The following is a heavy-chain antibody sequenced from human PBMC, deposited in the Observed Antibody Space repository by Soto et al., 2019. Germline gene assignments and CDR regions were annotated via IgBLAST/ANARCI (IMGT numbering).Heavy chain of an antibody. CDR1: GGSISSGGYS. CDR3: AREVEYCSGGSCFKNTRVENWFDP. V-gene: IGHV4-30-2*01. J-gene: IGHJ5*02. CDR2: IYHSGST. Sequence: TLSLTCAVSGGSISSGGYSWSWIRQPPGKGLEWIGYIYHSGSTYYNPSLKSRVTISVDRSKNQFSLKLSSVTAADTAVYYCAREVEYCSGGSCFKNTRVENWFDPWGQGTLVTVSS. D-gene: IGHD2-15*01.